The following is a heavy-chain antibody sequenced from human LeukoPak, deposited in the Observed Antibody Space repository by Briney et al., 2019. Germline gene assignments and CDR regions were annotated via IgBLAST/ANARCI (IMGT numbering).Heavy chain of an antibody. J-gene: IGHJ4*02. CDR3: ARGAPGSYCSGGSCPYFDY. CDR1: GYTFTSYD. CDR2: VNPNSGHT. D-gene: IGHD2-15*01. V-gene: IGHV1-8*01. Sequence: ASVKVSCKASGYTFTSYDINWVRQATGQGLEWMGWVNPNSGHTGYAQKFQGRVTMTRNTSISTAYMELSSLRSEDTAVYYCARGAPGSYCSGGSCPYFDYWDQGTLVSVSS.